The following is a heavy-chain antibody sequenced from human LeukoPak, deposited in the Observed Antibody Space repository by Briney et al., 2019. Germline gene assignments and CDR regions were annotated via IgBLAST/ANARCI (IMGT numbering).Heavy chain of an antibody. D-gene: IGHD2-2*01. CDR2: INQDGSEI. CDR1: AFTFSNYW. Sequence: GGSLRLSCAASAFTFSNYWMSWVRQAPGKGLEWVANINQDGSEIYYVDSVKGRFTISRDNAKNSLYLQINSLRAEDTAVYYCAKGGKDIVVVPVTLSPDYWGQGTLVTVSS. V-gene: IGHV3-7*03. J-gene: IGHJ4*02. CDR3: AKGGKDIVVVPVTLSPDY.